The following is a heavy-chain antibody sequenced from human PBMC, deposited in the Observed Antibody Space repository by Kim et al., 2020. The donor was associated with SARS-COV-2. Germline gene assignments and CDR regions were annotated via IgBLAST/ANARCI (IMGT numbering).Heavy chain of an antibody. CDR1: GFTFSSYW. V-gene: IGHV3-7*01. Sequence: GGSLRLSCAASGFTFSSYWMSWVRQAPGKGLEWVANIKQDGSEKYYVDSVKGRFTISRDNAKNSLYLQMNSLRAEDTAVYYCARDRPIFGVLHDYWGQGTLVTVSS. CDR3: ARDRPIFGVLHDY. D-gene: IGHD3-3*01. J-gene: IGHJ4*02. CDR2: IKQDGSEK.